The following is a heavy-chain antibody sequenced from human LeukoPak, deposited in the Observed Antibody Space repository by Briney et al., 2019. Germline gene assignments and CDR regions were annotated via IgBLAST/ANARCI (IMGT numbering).Heavy chain of an antibody. CDR1: GGSISSYY. J-gene: IGHJ4*02. V-gene: IGHV4-59*08. CDR2: IYYSGST. Sequence: PSETLSLTCTVSGGSISSYYWSWTRQSPGKGLEWIGYIYYSGSTNYNPSLKSRVTISVDTSKNQFSLKLSSVTAADAAVYYCATSPFDYWGQGTLVTVSP. CDR3: ATSPFDY.